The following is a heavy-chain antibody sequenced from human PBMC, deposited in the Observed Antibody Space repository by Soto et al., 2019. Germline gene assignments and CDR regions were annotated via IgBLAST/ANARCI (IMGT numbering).Heavy chain of an antibody. CDR3: ATFHHSGYYYAMDV. Sequence: ASVKVSCKPSVGTFVSYAFSWVRQAPGQGLEWMGGISPISDPPKYAQRFQARVTITADDPTRTVYMELSSLRSEDTAVYYCATFHHSGYYYAMDVWGQGTTVTASS. D-gene: IGHD6-19*01. V-gene: IGHV1-69*13. J-gene: IGHJ6*02. CDR2: ISPISDPP. CDR1: VGTFVSYA.